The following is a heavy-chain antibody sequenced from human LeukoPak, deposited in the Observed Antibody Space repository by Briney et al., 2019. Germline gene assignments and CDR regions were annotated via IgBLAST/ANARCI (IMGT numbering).Heavy chain of an antibody. Sequence: GGSLRLSCAASGFTFSTYAMSWVRQAPGKGLEWVAALSGSGGSTYYADSVKGRFAISRDNSKNTLSLQMNSLRAEDTALYYCAKDSGGYSSSSFGSWGQGTPVTVSS. V-gene: IGHV3-23*01. CDR1: GFTFSTYA. CDR2: LSGSGGST. D-gene: IGHD6-13*01. CDR3: AKDSGGYSSSSFGS. J-gene: IGHJ4*02.